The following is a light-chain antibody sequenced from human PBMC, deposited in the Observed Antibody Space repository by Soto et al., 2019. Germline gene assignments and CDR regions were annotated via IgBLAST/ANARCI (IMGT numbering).Light chain of an antibody. CDR3: QQYTNTNNPWM. CDR1: QTINNW. V-gene: IGKV1-5*01. CDR2: DAS. J-gene: IGKJ1*01. Sequence: DMQMIQSPSTLSASVVDRVTITCRSSQTINNWMAWYQQKPGKAPKLLVYDASTLQSGVASRFSGSGSGTEFTLIISGLQPDDSATYYCQQYTNTNNPWMFGQGTKVDIK.